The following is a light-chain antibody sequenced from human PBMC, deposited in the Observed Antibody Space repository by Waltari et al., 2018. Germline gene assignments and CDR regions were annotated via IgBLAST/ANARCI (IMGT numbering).Light chain of an antibody. Sequence: EIVLTQSPGTLSLSPGERATFSCRASQTVRTTYLAWYQQKPGQAPTLLIYGASSRATGIPDRFSGSGSGTDFSLTISSLEPEDFAVYYCQQYDISPLTFGGGTKVEIK. CDR1: QTVRTTY. CDR3: QQYDISPLT. J-gene: IGKJ4*01. CDR2: GAS. V-gene: IGKV3-20*01.